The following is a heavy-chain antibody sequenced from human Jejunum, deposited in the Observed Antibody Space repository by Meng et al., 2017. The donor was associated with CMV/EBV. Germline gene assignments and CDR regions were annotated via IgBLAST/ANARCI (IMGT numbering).Heavy chain of an antibody. V-gene: IGHV1-46*01. CDR2: INPSSGST. CDR1: F. J-gene: IGHJ5*02. CDR3: SRGPYYYESSGYYGGQSNWFDP. D-gene: IGHD3-22*01. Sequence: FMHWVRQAPRQGLEWMGIINPSSGSTTYARKFQGRVTMTRDPSTSTFYMELSSLTSEDTAVYFCSRGPYYYESSGYYGGQSNWFDPWGQGTQVTVSS.